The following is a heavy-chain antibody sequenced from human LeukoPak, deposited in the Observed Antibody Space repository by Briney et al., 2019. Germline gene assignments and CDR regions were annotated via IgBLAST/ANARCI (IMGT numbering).Heavy chain of an antibody. D-gene: IGHD5-24*01. CDR2: ISSSSSYI. CDR3: ARWEGDGYNSLDY. V-gene: IGHV3-21*01. Sequence: GGSLRLSCVASGFTFSSYSMNWVRQAPGKGLEWVSSISSSSSYIYYADSVKGRFTISRDNAKNSLYLQMNSLRAEDTAVYYCARWEGDGYNSLDYWGQGTLVTVSS. J-gene: IGHJ4*02. CDR1: GFTFSSYS.